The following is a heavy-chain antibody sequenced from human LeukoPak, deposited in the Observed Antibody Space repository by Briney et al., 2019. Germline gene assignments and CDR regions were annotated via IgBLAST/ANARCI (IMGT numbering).Heavy chain of an antibody. J-gene: IGHJ3*02. CDR3: ARDWDITMIVVVTKSRDAFDI. CDR1: GGTFSSYA. Sequence: ASVKVSCKASGGTFSSYAISWVRQAPGQGLEWMGWISAYNGNTNYAQKLQGRVTMTTDTSTSTAYMELRSLRSDDTAVYYCARDWDITMIVVVTKSRDAFDIWGQGTMVTVSS. CDR2: ISAYNGNT. V-gene: IGHV1-18*01. D-gene: IGHD3-22*01.